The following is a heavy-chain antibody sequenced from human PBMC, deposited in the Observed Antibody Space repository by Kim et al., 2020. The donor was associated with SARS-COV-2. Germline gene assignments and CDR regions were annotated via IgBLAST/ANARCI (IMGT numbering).Heavy chain of an antibody. Sequence: YAQTVRGRVTLTRDTATSTFYMELSSLRSKDTAVYYCASASPNPLHFHYWGQGTLVTVSS. J-gene: IGHJ4*02. V-gene: IGHV1-46*01. CDR3: ASASPNPLHFHY. D-gene: IGHD2-15*01.